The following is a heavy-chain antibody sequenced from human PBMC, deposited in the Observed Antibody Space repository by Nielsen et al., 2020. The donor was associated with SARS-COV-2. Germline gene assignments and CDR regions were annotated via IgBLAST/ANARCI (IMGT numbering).Heavy chain of an antibody. J-gene: IGHJ4*02. V-gene: IGHV3-23*01. Sequence: GESLKISCAASGFTFSSYAMTWVRQAPGKGLEWVSTISGTGGSTFYADSVKGRFTISRDNSKNTLYLQMNSLRAEDTAVYYCVIAVAGHFDYWGQGTLVTVSS. CDR2: ISGTGGST. CDR3: VIAVAGHFDY. D-gene: IGHD6-19*01. CDR1: GFTFSSYA.